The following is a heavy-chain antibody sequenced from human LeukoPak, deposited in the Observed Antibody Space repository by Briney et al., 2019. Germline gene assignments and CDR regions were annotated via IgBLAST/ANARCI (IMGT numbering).Heavy chain of an antibody. CDR1: GGSISSGGYY. Sequence: PSQTLSLTCTVSGGSISSGGYYWCWIRQHPGKGLEWIGYIFYSGSTYYNPSLKSRVSISVDASKNQFSLRLTSVTAADTAVYYCARATYGSGSYYVVNFDYWGQGTLVTVSS. J-gene: IGHJ4*02. CDR2: IFYSGST. CDR3: ARATYGSGSYYVVNFDY. D-gene: IGHD3-10*01. V-gene: IGHV4-31*03.